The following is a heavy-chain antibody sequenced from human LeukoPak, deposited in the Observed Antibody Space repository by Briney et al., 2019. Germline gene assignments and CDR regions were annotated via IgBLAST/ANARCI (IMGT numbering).Heavy chain of an antibody. CDR3: ATDYGANSGGFDY. J-gene: IGHJ4*02. CDR1: GFTFSTYG. Sequence: GGSLRLSCAASGFTFSTYGMHWVRQAPGKGLEWVAVISYDGSNKYYADSVKGRFTISRDNSKNTLYLQMNSLRAEDTGVYYCATDYGANSGGFDYWGQGTLVTVSS. V-gene: IGHV3-30*03. D-gene: IGHD4-23*01. CDR2: ISYDGSNK.